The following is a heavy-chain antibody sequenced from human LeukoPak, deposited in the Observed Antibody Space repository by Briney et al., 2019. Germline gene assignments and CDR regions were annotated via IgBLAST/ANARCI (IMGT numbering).Heavy chain of an antibody. CDR1: GYTFTSYG. D-gene: IGHD1-14*01. CDR3: ATMTFHYYYGMDV. V-gene: IGHV1-69*13. CDR2: IIPIFGTA. Sequence: SVKVSCKASGYTFTSYGISWVRQAPGQGLEWMGGIIPIFGTANYAQKFQGRVTITADESTSTAYMELSSLRSEDTAVYYCATMTFHYYYGMDVWGQGTTVTVSS. J-gene: IGHJ6*02.